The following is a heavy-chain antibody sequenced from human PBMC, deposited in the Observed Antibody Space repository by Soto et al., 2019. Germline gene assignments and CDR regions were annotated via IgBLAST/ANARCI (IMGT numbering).Heavy chain of an antibody. V-gene: IGHV4-59*08. CDR2: IYYSGST. Sequence: ASETLSLTCTVSGGSISSYYWSWIRQPPEKGLEWIGYIYYSGSTNYNPSLKSRVTISVDTSKNQFSLKLSSVTAADTAVYYCARLGYCSGGSCYYYYYMDVWGKGTTVTVSS. CDR3: ARLGYCSGGSCYYYYYMDV. J-gene: IGHJ6*03. D-gene: IGHD2-15*01. CDR1: GGSISSYY.